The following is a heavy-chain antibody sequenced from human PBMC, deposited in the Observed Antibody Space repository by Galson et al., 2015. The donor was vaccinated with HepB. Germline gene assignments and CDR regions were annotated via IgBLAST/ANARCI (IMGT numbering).Heavy chain of an antibody. CDR3: ARGQATGALDTSSDY. D-gene: IGHD1-26*01. V-gene: IGHV1-69*10. CDR1: GGTFSSYS. CDR2: ILPIFDIA. J-gene: IGHJ4*02. Sequence: SVKVSCKASGGTFSSYSINWVRQAPGQGLEWMGGILPIFDIANYAQKFQGRVTITADKSTSTAYMELSSLRSEDTAVYYCARGQATGALDTSSDYWGQGTLVTVSS.